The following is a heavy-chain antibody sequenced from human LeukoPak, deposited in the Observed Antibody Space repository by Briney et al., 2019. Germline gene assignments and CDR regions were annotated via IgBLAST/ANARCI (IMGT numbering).Heavy chain of an antibody. J-gene: IGHJ1*01. CDR3: ARFGSVVVAATPTQRRLQH. CDR2: INPNSGGT. Sequence: ASVKVSCKASGYTFTGYYMHWVRQAPGQGLEWMGWINPNSGGTNYAQKFQGRVTMTRDTSISTAYIELSRLRSDDTAVYYCARFGSVVVAATPTQRRLQHWGQGTLVTVSS. D-gene: IGHD2-15*01. V-gene: IGHV1-2*02. CDR1: GYTFTGYY.